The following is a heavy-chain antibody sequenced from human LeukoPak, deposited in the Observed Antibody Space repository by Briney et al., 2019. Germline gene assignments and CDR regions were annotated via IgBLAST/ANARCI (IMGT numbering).Heavy chain of an antibody. CDR2: IRYDGSNK. Sequence: GGSLRLSCAASGFTFSSYGMHWVRQAPGKGLEWVAFIRYDGSNKYYADSVKGRFTISRDNSKNTLYLQMNGLRAEDTAVYYCAKDRYSSSFTDYWGQGTLVTVSS. J-gene: IGHJ4*02. V-gene: IGHV3-30*02. CDR1: GFTFSSYG. CDR3: AKDRYSSSFTDY. D-gene: IGHD6-13*01.